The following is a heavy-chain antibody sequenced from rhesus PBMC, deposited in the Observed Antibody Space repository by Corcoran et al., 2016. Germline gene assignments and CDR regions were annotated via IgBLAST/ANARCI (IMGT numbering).Heavy chain of an antibody. CDR3: ARDVH. Sequence: EVQLVESGGGLVQPGGSLRLSCAASGFSFTNSWLFWFRQAQGKGLEWVSSVSVSRSDTYYPDSVKGRFTISRDIAKNALYLQMSSLRPEDTAVYYCARDVHWGQGVLVTVSS. CDR2: VSVSRSDT. J-gene: IGHJ4*01. V-gene: IGHV3-34*01. CDR1: GFSFTNSW.